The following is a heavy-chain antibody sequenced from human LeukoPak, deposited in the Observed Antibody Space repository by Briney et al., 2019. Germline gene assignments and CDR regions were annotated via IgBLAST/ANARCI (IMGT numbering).Heavy chain of an antibody. CDR3: AKAEGYGDYAPYYYMDV. CDR2: ISGSGDST. Sequence: GGSLRLSCAASGFTFSNYGMSWVRQAPGKGLEWVSGISGSGDSTFYADSVKGRFTISRDNSKNTLYLQMNSLRAEDTAVYYCAKAEGYGDYAPYYYMDVWGKGTTVTVSS. J-gene: IGHJ6*03. CDR1: GFTFSNYG. D-gene: IGHD4-17*01. V-gene: IGHV3-23*01.